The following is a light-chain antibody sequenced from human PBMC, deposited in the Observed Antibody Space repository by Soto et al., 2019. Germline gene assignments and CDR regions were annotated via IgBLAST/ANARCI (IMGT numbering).Light chain of an antibody. J-gene: IGKJ2*01. CDR2: GAS. CDR1: QSVSSN. Sequence: EIVMTQSPATLSVSPGERATLSCRASQSVSSNLAWYQQKPGQGPRLLIYGASTRATGIPARFSGSGSGTEFTLTISSLKSEEFAVYYCQQYNNWPGAFGQGTKLEIK. V-gene: IGKV3-15*01. CDR3: QQYNNWPGA.